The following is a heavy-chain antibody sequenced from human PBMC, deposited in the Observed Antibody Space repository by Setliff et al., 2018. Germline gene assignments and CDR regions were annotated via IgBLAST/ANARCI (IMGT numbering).Heavy chain of an antibody. CDR2: IYYSGSI. D-gene: IGHD3-22*01. Sequence: SETLSLTCTVSGGSISSGDYYWSWIRQPPGKGLEWIGYIYYSGSIYYNPSLKSRVTISVDTSKNQFSLKLSSVTAADTAVYYCAIMGGDSSGYYGVDYWGQGTLVTVTS. CDR3: AIMGGDSSGYYGVDY. V-gene: IGHV4-30-4*08. J-gene: IGHJ4*02. CDR1: GGSISSGDYY.